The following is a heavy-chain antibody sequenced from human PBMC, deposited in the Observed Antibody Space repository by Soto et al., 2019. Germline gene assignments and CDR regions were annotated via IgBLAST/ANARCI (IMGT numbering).Heavy chain of an antibody. CDR1: GGSFSGYY. CDR2: INYSGST. V-gene: IGHV4-34*01. J-gene: IGHJ6*02. CDR3: ARRNYFYALDV. Sequence: ESLSLTCAVSGGSFSGYYWGWVRQPPGKGLEWVGEINYSGSTNYNPSLKRRVTISVDTSKNQVSLKVTSVTAADTAMYYCARRNYFYALDVWGQGTTVTVSS.